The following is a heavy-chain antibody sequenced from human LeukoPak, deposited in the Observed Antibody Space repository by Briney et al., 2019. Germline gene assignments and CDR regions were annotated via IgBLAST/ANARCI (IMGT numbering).Heavy chain of an antibody. V-gene: IGHV1-46*01. CDR3: ASGSVVVDYDY. CDR1: GYTFTGYY. CDR2: INPSGGST. J-gene: IGHJ4*02. Sequence: ASVKVSCKASGYTFTGYYMHWVRQAPGQGLEWMGVINPSGGSTSFSQKFQGRVTMTRDTSTSTVYMELSNLISEDTAVYYCASGSVVVDYDYWGQGTLVTVSS. D-gene: IGHD3-16*01.